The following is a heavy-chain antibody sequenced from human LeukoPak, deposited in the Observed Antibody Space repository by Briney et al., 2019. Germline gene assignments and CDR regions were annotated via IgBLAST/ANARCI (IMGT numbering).Heavy chain of an antibody. Sequence: PGGSLRLSCAASGFTVSEYDMHWVRQATGKGLEWVSAIGIVGDTYYVGSVKGRFTMSRDNASNKVHLQMNSLRDEDTGYHGMDVWGQGTTVIVSS. CDR2: IGIVGDT. V-gene: IGHV3-13*01. D-gene: IGHD3-16*02. CDR1: GFTVSEYD. CDR3: DV. J-gene: IGHJ6*02.